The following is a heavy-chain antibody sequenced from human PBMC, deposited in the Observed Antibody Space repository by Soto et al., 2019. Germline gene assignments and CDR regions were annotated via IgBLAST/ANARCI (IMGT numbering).Heavy chain of an antibody. Sequence: SETLSLTCTVSGDSIRSSSYYWVCIRQPPGTGLEWIASIYFSGTTYENPSLKSRVTMSIDTSAHQFSLMLSSVSAADTAVYYCARHLSPHSSASVRGGFDSWGQGTLVTV. CDR2: IYFSGTT. J-gene: IGHJ4*02. V-gene: IGHV4-39*01. D-gene: IGHD3-10*01. CDR1: GDSIRSSSYY. CDR3: ARHLSPHSSASVRGGFDS.